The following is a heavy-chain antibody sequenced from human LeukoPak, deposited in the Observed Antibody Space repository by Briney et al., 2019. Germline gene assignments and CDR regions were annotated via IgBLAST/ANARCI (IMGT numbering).Heavy chain of an antibody. J-gene: IGHJ4*02. CDR3: AKDAPLLEWLLSTFDY. Sequence: GGSLRLSWAASGFTFSSYAMSWVRQAPGKGLEWVSAISGSGGSTYYAGSVKGRFTISRDNSKNTLYLQMNSLRAEDTAVYYCAKDAPLLEWLLSTFDYWGQGTLVTVSS. CDR1: GFTFSSYA. V-gene: IGHV3-23*01. D-gene: IGHD3-3*01. CDR2: ISGSGGST.